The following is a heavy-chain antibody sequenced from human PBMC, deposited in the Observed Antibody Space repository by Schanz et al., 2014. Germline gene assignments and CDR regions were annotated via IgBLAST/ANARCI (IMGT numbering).Heavy chain of an antibody. J-gene: IGHJ4*02. V-gene: IGHV3-53*01. CDR2: LYTGGST. CDR3: ARDSRYCTGVDCKGDAFDL. Sequence: VQLVESGGGLIHPGGSLRLSCAVSGFTVSTNYMTWVRQAPGKGLECVSVLYTGGSTFYAESVRGRFTISRDNAKNSLYLQLNSLTAEDTAVYHCARDSRYCTGVDCKGDAFDLWGQGTLVTVSS. CDR1: GFTVSTNY. D-gene: IGHD2-8*02.